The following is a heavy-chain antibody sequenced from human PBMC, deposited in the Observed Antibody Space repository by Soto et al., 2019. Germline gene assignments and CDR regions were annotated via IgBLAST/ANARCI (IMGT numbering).Heavy chain of an antibody. CDR2: IYATGTT. Sequence: ETLSLTCTVSGASISGFYWSWIRKCAGKGLEWIGRIYATGTTDYNPSLKSRVTISLDPAKNHFPLKLTSVTAADTAMYYCAGDVSDFWCGFSYYFDFWGQGNMVTVSS. CDR1: GASISGFY. J-gene: IGHJ4*02. CDR3: AGDVSDFWCGFSYYFDF. V-gene: IGHV4-4*07. D-gene: IGHD3-3*01.